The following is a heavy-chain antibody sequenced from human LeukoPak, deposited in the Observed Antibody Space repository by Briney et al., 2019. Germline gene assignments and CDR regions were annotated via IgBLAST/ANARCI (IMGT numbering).Heavy chain of an antibody. CDR1: GFTFSSYS. Sequence: GGSLRLSCAASGFTFSSYSMNWVRQAPGKGLEWVSYMSSSRSTIYYADSVKGRFTISRDNAKNSLYLQMNSLRAEDTALYYCAKDILPGPHDAFDIWGQGTMVTVSS. V-gene: IGHV3-48*01. CDR3: AKDILPGPHDAFDI. J-gene: IGHJ3*02. CDR2: MSSSRSTI.